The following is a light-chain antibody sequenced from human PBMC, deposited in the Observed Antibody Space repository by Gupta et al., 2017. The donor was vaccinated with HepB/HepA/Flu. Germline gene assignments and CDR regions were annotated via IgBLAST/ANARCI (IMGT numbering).Light chain of an antibody. Sequence: IQITQSPSSLSASVGDRVTITCQASQDISNNLHWYQQKPGKAPKVLIYDASNVETAVPSRFSGGGSGTDFTFTINSLQPADFAQYYCQQSDNLRLTFGHGTKVVIK. CDR2: DAS. J-gene: IGKJ3*01. CDR3: QQSDNLRLT. CDR1: QDISNN. V-gene: IGKV1-33*01.